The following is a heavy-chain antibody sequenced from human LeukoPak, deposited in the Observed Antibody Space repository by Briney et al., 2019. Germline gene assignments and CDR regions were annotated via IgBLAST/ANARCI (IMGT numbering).Heavy chain of an antibody. Sequence: PSETLSLTCTVSGGSISRRSYYWGWIRQPPGKGLEWIGSVYYSGSTYYNPSLKSRVTISVDTSKNQFSLKLSSVTAADTAMYYCARSGSSSGYLFDYWGQGTLVTVSS. V-gene: IGHV4-39*01. D-gene: IGHD3-22*01. J-gene: IGHJ4*02. CDR1: GGSISRRSYY. CDR2: VYYSGST. CDR3: ARSGSSSGYLFDY.